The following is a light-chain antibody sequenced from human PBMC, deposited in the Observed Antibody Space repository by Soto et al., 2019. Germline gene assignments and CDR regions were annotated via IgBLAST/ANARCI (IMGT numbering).Light chain of an antibody. J-gene: IGLJ2*01. CDR2: FVS. Sequence: SYELTQAPSVSVAPGKTARITCGGNNIGKKHVHGYHQKPGQAPVLVIYFVSDRPSGIPERFSGSNSGNTATLTISRVHAGDEADYYCQVWDGSSDLVVFGGGTKLTVL. CDR3: QVWDGSSDLVV. V-gene: IGLV3-21*04. CDR1: NIGKKH.